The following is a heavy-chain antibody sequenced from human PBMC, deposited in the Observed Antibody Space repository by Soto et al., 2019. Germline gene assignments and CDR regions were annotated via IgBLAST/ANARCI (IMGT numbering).Heavy chain of an antibody. J-gene: IGHJ4*02. CDR1: GFSFRSYS. V-gene: IGHV3-48*04. CDR3: ARDPEWSPLTRALDY. Sequence: GGSLRLSCAASGFSFRSYSMNWVRQTPGKGLEWISYISYVRGGTSTIHYADSLKGRFTISRDNAKNSLYLQMSSLRAEDTAVYYCARDPEWSPLTRALDYWGQGTLVTVSS. D-gene: IGHD2-8*01. CDR2: ISYVRGGTSTI.